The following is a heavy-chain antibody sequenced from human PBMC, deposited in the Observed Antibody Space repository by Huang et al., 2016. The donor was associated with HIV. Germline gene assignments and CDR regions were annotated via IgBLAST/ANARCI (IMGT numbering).Heavy chain of an antibody. V-gene: IGHV3-7*01. Sequence: EVHLVESGGDLVQPGGSLRLSCVASGFNFSAYWMSWVRQAPGKGVGWVANIKQDGSEKNYLDSVKGRFTISRDNAKNSVYLQLTSLRAEDTAVYYCARGGIYYDVLTGRHYYYNGLDVWGQGTTVTVSS. J-gene: IGHJ6*02. CDR1: GFNFSAYW. CDR3: ARGGIYYDVLTGRHYYYNGLDV. CDR2: IKQDGSEK. D-gene: IGHD3-9*01.